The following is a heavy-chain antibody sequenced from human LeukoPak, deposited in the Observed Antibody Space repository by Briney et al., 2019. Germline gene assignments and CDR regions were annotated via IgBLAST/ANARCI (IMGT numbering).Heavy chain of an antibody. CDR2: ISDSGGST. CDR1: VFTFSIYH. CDR3: VRGYSFGPYGMDV. V-gene: IGHV3-64D*09. J-gene: IGHJ6*04. D-gene: IGHD2-15*01. Sequence: GGSLRLSCAASVFTFSIYHMNWVRQAPGEGLEYVSAISDSGGSTYYADSVKSRFTISTDNSKNTLYLKMSSLRAEDTAVYFCVRGYSFGPYGMDVWGEGNTVTVSS.